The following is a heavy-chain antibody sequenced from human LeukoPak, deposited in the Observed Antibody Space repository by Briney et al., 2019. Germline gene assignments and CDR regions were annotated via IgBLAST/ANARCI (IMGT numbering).Heavy chain of an antibody. CDR2: INSDGSTT. J-gene: IGHJ4*02. V-gene: IGHV3-74*01. CDR3: ASARSPTRGSPGDY. CDR1: GFTFSSYW. Sequence: GGSLRLSCAASGFTFSSYWMHWVRQAPGKGLVWVSRINSDGSTTTYADSVKGRFTISRDNAKNTLFLQMNSLRAEDTAVYYCASARSPTRGSPGDYWGQGTLVTVSS.